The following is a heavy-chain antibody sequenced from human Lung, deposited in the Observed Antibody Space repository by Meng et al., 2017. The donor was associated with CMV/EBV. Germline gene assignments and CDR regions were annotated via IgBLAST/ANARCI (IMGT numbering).Heavy chain of an antibody. Sequence: SXXVSXXASGGTFSSYAISWVRQAPGQGLEWMGGIIPILGIANYAQKFQGRVTITADKSTSTAYMELSSLRSEDTAVYYCARAFDSNYDYYYYGMDVWGQGTXVTVSS. J-gene: IGHJ6*02. V-gene: IGHV1-69*10. CDR2: IIPILGIA. D-gene: IGHD4-11*01. CDR3: ARAFDSNYDYYYYGMDV. CDR1: GGTFSSYA.